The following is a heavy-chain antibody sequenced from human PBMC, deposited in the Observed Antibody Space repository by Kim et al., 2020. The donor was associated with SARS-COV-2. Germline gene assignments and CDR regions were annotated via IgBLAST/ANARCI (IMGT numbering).Heavy chain of an antibody. V-gene: IGHV3-21*01. D-gene: IGHD3-22*01. CDR2: ISSSSSYI. CDR1: AGTFSSYS. CDR3: ASANYYYDAPRV. J-gene: IGHJ6*02. Sequence: GGSLRLSCAASAGTFSSYSMIWVCQAPGKGLEWVSSISSSSSYIYYADSVKGRFTISRDNAKNSLFLQMNSLSAEDTAVYYCASANYYYDAPRVWGQGTTVTVSS.